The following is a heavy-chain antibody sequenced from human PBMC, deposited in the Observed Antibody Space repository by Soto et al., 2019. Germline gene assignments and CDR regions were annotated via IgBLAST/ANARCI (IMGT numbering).Heavy chain of an antibody. J-gene: IGHJ2*01. V-gene: IGHV4-34*01. CDR3: ARYGGTSIWYFDI. CDR1: GASFAGYY. Sequence: QVQLQQWGAGLLKPSETLSLTCTVYGASFAGYYWTWLRQSPGKGLEWIGEVSHSGIAKYNPSLWSRVTISLDTSNNPFSLDLTSVTAADTAVYYCARYGGTSIWYFDIWGRGTLVSVSS. D-gene: IGHD2-15*01. CDR2: VSHSGIA.